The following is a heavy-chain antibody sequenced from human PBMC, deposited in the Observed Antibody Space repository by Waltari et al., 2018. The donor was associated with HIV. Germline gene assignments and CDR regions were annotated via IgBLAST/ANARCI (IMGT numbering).Heavy chain of an antibody. D-gene: IGHD1-26*01. Sequence: QVQLVQSGAEVKKPGASVKVSCKASGYTFTSYDINWVRQATGQGLEWMGWMNPNNGNTGYAQKHQGRVTMTRNTSISTAYMELSRLRSEDTAVYYCARGEGELPVRWYYYGMDVWGQGTTVTVSS. CDR1: GYTFTSYD. J-gene: IGHJ6*02. V-gene: IGHV1-8*01. CDR2: MNPNNGNT. CDR3: ARGEGELPVRWYYYGMDV.